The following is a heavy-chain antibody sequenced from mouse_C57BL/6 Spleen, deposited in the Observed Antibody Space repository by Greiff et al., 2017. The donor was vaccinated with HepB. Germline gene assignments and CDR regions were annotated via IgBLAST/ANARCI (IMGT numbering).Heavy chain of an antibody. Sequence: QVQLQQPGAELVKPGASVKLSCKASGYTFTSYWMHWVKQRPGQGLEWIGMIHPNSGSTNYNEKFKSKATLTVDKSSSTAYMLLSSLTSEDSAFYYCASEDHDCYYDAMDYWGQGTSVTVSS. CDR1: GYTFTSYW. J-gene: IGHJ4*01. D-gene: IGHD2-3*01. V-gene: IGHV1-64*01. CDR2: IHPNSGST. CDR3: ASEDHDCYYDAMDY.